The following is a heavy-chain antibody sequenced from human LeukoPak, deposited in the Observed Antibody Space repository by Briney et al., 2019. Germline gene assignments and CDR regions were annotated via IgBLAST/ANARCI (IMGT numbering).Heavy chain of an antibody. CDR1: GFMFSSYG. CDR2: ISGSGGST. CDR3: AGSSGYWAFDI. J-gene: IGHJ3*02. Sequence: PGGSLRLSCAASGFMFSSYGMTWVRQAPGKGLEWVSAISGSGGSTFTISRDNSKNTLYLQMNSLRAEDTAVYYCAGSSGYWAFDIWGQGTMVTVSS. D-gene: IGHD3-22*01. V-gene: IGHV3-23*01.